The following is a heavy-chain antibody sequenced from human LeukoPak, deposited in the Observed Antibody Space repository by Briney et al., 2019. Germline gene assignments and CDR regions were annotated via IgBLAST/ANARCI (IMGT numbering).Heavy chain of an antibody. V-gene: IGHV4-39*02. CDR2: IYYSGST. Sequence: SETLSLTCTVSGDSISSSSYYWGWIRQPPGKGLEWIGSIYYSGSTYYNPSLKSRVAISVDTSKNQFSLKLSSVTAADTAVYYCARDPYSGYVIFDYWGQGTLVSVSS. J-gene: IGHJ4*02. CDR3: ARDPYSGYVIFDY. D-gene: IGHD5-12*01. CDR1: GDSISSSSYY.